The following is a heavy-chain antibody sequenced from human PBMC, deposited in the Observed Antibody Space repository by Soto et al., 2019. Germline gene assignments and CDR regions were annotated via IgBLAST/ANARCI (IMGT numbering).Heavy chain of an antibody. CDR2: ISSSGSTI. J-gene: IGHJ6*02. Sequence: PXGSLRLSWAAYGFPFSSHELNCTRQAPGQGLEWVPYISSSGSTIYYAGSVKGLFTISRDNAKNSLYLQMNSLRAEVTAVYYCARLDYPGVYYYYGMDVWGQGTKVTFCS. V-gene: IGHV3-48*03. CDR3: ARLDYPGVYYYYGMDV. D-gene: IGHD3-3*01. CDR1: GFPFSSHE.